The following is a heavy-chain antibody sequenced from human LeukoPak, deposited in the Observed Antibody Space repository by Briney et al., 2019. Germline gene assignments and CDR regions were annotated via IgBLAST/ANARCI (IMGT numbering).Heavy chain of an antibody. Sequence: ASVKVSCKASGYTFTSYDINWVRQATGQGLEWMGWMNPNSGNTGYAQKFQGRVTITRNTSISTAYMELSSLRSEDTAVYYCARVCESILVVPAAIRNYYYYMDIWGKGTTVTVSS. J-gene: IGHJ6*03. CDR1: GYTFTSYD. V-gene: IGHV1-8*03. CDR2: MNPNSGNT. CDR3: ARVCESILVVPAAIRNYYYYMDI. D-gene: IGHD2-2*02.